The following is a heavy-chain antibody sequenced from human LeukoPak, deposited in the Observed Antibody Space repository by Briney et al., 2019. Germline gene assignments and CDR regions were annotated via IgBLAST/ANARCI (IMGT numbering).Heavy chain of an antibody. V-gene: IGHV1-3*03. J-gene: IGHJ5*02. CDR1: GYTFTSYA. CDR2: INAGNGNT. CDR3: ARGRPPSPVLRYFDWRLMGPNWFDP. D-gene: IGHD3-9*01. Sequence: ASVKVSCKASGYTFTSYAMHWVRQAPGQRLEWMGWINAGNGNTKYLQEFQGRVTITRDTSASTAYMDLSSVRSEDMAVYCCARGRPPSPVLRYFDWRLMGPNWFDPWGQGTLVTVSS.